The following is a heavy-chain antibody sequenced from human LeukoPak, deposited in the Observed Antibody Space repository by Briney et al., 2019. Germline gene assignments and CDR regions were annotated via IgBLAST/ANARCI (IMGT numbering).Heavy chain of an antibody. D-gene: IGHD4-11*01. CDR3: ARNSRYSFDI. V-gene: IGHV3-7*04. CDR1: GFTFSNYW. Sequence: GGSLRLSCAASGFTFSNYWMSWVRQAPGKGLEWVAHIKSDASETYYVDSVKGRFTISRDSAKNSLYLPMNSLRAEDTAVYYCARNSRYSFDIWGQGTMVTVSS. J-gene: IGHJ3*02. CDR2: IKSDASET.